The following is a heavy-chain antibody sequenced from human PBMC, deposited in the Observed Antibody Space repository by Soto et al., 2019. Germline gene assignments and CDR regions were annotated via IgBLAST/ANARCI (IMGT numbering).Heavy chain of an antibody. CDR2: VTGGGHTT. CDR3: ASSSEDLDVYGMDI. J-gene: IGHJ6*02. CDR1: GFTFSRYA. V-gene: IGHV3-23*01. D-gene: IGHD1-1*01. Sequence: GGSLRLSCAASGFTFSRYAMSWVRQAPGKGLEWVSTVTGGGHTTYNADSVNGRFTISRDNSKNTLYLQMNNLRAEDTAIYYCASSSEDLDVYGMDIWGPGTTVTVSS.